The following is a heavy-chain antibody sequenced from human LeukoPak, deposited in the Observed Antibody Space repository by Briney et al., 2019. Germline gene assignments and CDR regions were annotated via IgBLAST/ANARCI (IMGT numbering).Heavy chain of an antibody. D-gene: IGHD1-26*01. Sequence: GGSLRLSCAASGFTFSSYWMSWVRQAPGKGLEWVANIKQDGSEKYYVDSVKGRFTISRDNAKNSLYLQMNSLRAEDTAVYYCARDPQVGATTKRFDYWGQGTLVTVSS. J-gene: IGHJ4*02. CDR3: ARDPQVGATTKRFDY. CDR2: IKQDGSEK. V-gene: IGHV3-7*01. CDR1: GFTFSSYW.